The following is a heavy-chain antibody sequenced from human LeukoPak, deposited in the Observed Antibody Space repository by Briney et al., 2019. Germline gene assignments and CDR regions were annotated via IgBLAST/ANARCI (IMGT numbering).Heavy chain of an antibody. J-gene: IGHJ4*02. CDR2: IYHSGST. CDR3: ARGSGSYSAN. D-gene: IGHD1-26*01. Sequence: SETLSLTCAVSGYSISSGYYWGWIRQPPGKGLEWIGSIYHSGSTYYNPSLKSRVTISVDTSKNQFSLKLSSVTAADTAVYYCARGSGSYSANWGQGTLVTVSS. CDR1: GYSISSGYY. V-gene: IGHV4-38-2*01.